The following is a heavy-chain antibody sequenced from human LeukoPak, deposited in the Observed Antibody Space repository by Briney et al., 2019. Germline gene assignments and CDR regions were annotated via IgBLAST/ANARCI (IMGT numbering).Heavy chain of an antibody. J-gene: IGHJ4*02. Sequence: GRSLRLSCAASGFTFSSYGMHWVRQAPGKGLERVAVISYDGSNKYYADSEKGRFTISRDNSKNTLYLQMNSLRAEDTAVYYCAGIAVAGTRGFDYWGQGTLVTVSS. CDR1: GFTFSSYG. CDR2: ISYDGSNK. D-gene: IGHD6-19*01. CDR3: AGIAVAGTRGFDY. V-gene: IGHV3-30*03.